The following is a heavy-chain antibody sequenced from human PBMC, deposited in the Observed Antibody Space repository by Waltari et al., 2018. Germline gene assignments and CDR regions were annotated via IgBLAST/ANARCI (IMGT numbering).Heavy chain of an antibody. CDR3: AREEPGSTWTRHFDS. J-gene: IGHJ4*02. D-gene: IGHD6-13*01. V-gene: IGHV3-48*01. CDR2: ISHTSSTS. CDR1: GFTFNSYR. Sequence: EVQLVESGGGLVQPGGSLRLSCAAPGFTFNSYRLNSFRQAPGKGLEWVSHISHTSSTSDYADSVKGRFTISRDNGKNSLYLQMSSLRVEDTAVYYCAREEPGSTWTRHFDSWGQGTLVTVSS.